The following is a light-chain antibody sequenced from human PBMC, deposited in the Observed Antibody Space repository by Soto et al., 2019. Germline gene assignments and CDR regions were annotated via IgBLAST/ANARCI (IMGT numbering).Light chain of an antibody. CDR2: EVS. J-gene: IGLJ2*01. V-gene: IGLV2-14*01. Sequence: QSALTQPASVSGSPGQSITISCTGTSSDVGTYKNVSWYQQLPGKAPKLMIYEVSNRPSGVSNRFSGSKSGNTASLTISELQAEDEADYYCSSYTSRSTPVFGGGTKLTVL. CDR3: SSYTSRSTPV. CDR1: SSDVGTYKN.